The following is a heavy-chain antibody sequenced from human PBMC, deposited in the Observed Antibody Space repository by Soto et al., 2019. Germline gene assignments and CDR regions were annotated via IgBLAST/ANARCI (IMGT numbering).Heavy chain of an antibody. CDR2: IIPIFGTP. V-gene: IGHV1-69*01. CDR1: GGIFSTYA. D-gene: IGHD3-10*01. Sequence: QVQLVQSGAEVKKPGSSVKVSCKASGGIFSTYAISWLRQAPVQGLEWMGGIIPIFGTPNYAQRFQGRVTITADESTSTAYMELSRLRSEDTAVYYCARDRDYYGSGNYYNRIDFWGQGTLVTVSS. J-gene: IGHJ4*02. CDR3: ARDRDYYGSGNYYNRIDF.